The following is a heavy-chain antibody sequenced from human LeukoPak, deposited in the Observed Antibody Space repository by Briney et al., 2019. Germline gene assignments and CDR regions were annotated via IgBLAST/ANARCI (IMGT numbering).Heavy chain of an antibody. Sequence: PGGSLRLSCAASGFTFSSYGMHWVRQAPGKGLEWVAFIRYDGSNKYYADSVKGRFTISRDNSKNTLYLQMNSLRAEDTAVYYCAKIRVVFNWNYAYYFDNWGQGTLVTVSS. CDR3: AKIRVVFNWNYAYYFDN. J-gene: IGHJ4*02. V-gene: IGHV3-30*02. CDR2: IRYDGSNK. D-gene: IGHD1-7*01. CDR1: GFTFSSYG.